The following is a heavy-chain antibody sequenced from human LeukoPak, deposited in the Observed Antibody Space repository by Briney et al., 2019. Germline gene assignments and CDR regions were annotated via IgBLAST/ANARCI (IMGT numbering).Heavy chain of an antibody. V-gene: IGHV3-66*01. CDR1: GFTVSSNY. D-gene: IGHD3-10*01. J-gene: IGHJ6*02. CDR2: IYSGGST. CDR3: ARENNFGSGMDV. Sequence: GGSLRLSCAASGFTVSSNYMSWVRQAPGKGLEWVSVIYSGGSTYYADSVKGRFTISRDNSKNTLYLQMSSLRAEDTAVYYCARENNFGSGMDVWGQGTTVTVSS.